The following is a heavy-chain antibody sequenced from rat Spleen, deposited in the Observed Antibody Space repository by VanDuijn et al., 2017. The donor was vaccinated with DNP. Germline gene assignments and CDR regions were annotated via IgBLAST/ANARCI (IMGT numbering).Heavy chain of an antibody. CDR3: VRWNSGHFDY. J-gene: IGHJ2*01. V-gene: IGHV5-25*01. D-gene: IGHD4-3*01. Sequence: EVQLVESGGGLVQPGRSTKLSCAASGFTFSNYDMAWVRQAPAKGLEWVAYIGSPAYAPYYTDSVKGRFAISRDNAKSTLYLQMNSLRSEDMATYYCVRWNSGHFDYWGQGVMVPVSS. CDR2: IGSPAYAP. CDR1: GFTFSNYD.